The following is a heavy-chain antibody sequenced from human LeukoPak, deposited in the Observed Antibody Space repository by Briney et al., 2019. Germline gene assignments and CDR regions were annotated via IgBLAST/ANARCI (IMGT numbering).Heavy chain of an antibody. D-gene: IGHD4-17*01. V-gene: IGHV4-34*01. J-gene: IGHJ3*02. CDR3: ARHSYGAHDAFDI. Sequence: SETLSLTCAVYGGSFSGYYWSWIRQPPGKGLEWIGEINHSGSTKYNPSLKSRVTISVGTSKNQFSLKLSSVTAADTAVYYCARHSYGAHDAFDIWGQGTMVTVSS. CDR2: INHSGST. CDR1: GGSFSGYY.